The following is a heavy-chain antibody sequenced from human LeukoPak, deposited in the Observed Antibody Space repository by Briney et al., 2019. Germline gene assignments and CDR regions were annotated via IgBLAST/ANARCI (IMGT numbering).Heavy chain of an antibody. CDR1: GLSLNNYA. V-gene: IGHV3-23*01. CDR2: SSSSDDGK. J-gene: IGHJ6*03. D-gene: IGHD3-10*01. Sequence: GGSLRLSCTASGLSLNNYAMSWVRQVPGKGLEWVSASSSSDDGKWYAESVRGRFTISRDNSKNTLYLQMNSLRAEDTAVYYCATPVPHGSDPSLYYYYMDVWGKGTTVTISS. CDR3: ATPVPHGSDPSLYYYYMDV.